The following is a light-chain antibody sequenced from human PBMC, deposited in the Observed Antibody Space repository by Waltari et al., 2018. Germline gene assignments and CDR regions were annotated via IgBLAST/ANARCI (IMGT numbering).Light chain of an antibody. V-gene: IGKV3-11*01. CDR2: DAS. CDR3: QQRANWPPLT. CDR1: QSITNH. Sequence: EILLSQPPVSLSLSTGESSTLSCRASQSITNHLPWYQQKPGQAPRLLRYDASKRAPGIPARFSGSGAGTDFTLTISSLEPEDFAVYYCQQRANWPPLTFGGGTKVEIK. J-gene: IGKJ4*01.